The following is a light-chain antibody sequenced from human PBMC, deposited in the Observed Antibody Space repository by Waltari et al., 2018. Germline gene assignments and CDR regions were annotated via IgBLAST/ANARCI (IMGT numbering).Light chain of an antibody. CDR2: KNE. CDR1: SSNIGTNY. Sequence: QSVLTQPPSASGTPGQRVTISCSGSSSNIGTNYVYWYQQLPGTAPKLLIYKNEQRPSGVPNRFSGSKAGTSAALAISGLRSEDESTYYCAAWDDSRGVFGGGTKLTVL. V-gene: IGLV1-47*01. J-gene: IGLJ3*02. CDR3: AAWDDSRGV.